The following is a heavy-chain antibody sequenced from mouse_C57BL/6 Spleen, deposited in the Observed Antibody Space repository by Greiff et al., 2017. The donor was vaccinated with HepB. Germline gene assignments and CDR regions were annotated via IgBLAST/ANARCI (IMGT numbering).Heavy chain of an antibody. Sequence: QVQLQQPGAELVKPGASVKMSCKASGYTFTSYWITWVKQRPGQGLEWIGDIYPGSGSTNYNEKFKSKATLTVDTSSSTAYMQLSSLTSEDSAVYYCARGGYGSSYKRCAYWGQGTLVTVSA. CDR2: IYPGSGST. CDR3: ARGGYGSSYKRCAY. CDR1: GYTFTSYW. J-gene: IGHJ3*01. V-gene: IGHV1-55*01. D-gene: IGHD1-1*01.